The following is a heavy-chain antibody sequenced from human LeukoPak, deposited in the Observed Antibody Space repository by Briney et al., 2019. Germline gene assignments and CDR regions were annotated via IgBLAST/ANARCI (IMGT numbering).Heavy chain of an antibody. CDR3: ARGVYSYGTLDY. Sequence: PSETLSLTCTVSGGSISSYYWSWIRQPPGKGLEWIGYIYYGGSTNYNPSLKSRVTISVDTSKNQFSLKLSSVTAADTAVYYCARGVYSYGTLDYWGQGTLVTVSS. J-gene: IGHJ4*02. CDR2: IYYGGST. CDR1: GGSISSYY. V-gene: IGHV4-59*01. D-gene: IGHD5-18*01.